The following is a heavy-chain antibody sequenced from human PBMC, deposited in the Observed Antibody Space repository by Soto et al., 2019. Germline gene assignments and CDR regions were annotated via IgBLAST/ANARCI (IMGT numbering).Heavy chain of an antibody. V-gene: IGHV5-51*01. Sequence: VESLKISCKGSGYNFAGYWIAWVRQMPGKGLELMGIIYPSDSDTRYRPSFQGQVTISADKSISSAYLQWSSLRASDTAMYYCARGRVSTRTLGYWGQGTPVAVSS. D-gene: IGHD1-1*01. CDR2: IYPSDSDT. J-gene: IGHJ4*02. CDR3: ARGRVSTRTLGY. CDR1: GYNFAGYW.